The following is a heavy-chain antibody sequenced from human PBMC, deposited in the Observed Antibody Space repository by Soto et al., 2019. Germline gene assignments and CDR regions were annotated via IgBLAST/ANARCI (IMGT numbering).Heavy chain of an antibody. CDR2: IYYSGST. CDR1: GGSISSGGYY. J-gene: IGHJ6*02. V-gene: IGHV4-31*03. Sequence: QVQLQESGPGLVKPSQTLSLTCTVSGGSISSGGYYWSWIRQHPGKGLEWIGYIYYSGSTYYNPSLKSRVTISVDTSKIQFSLKLSSVTAADTAVYYCARTGYCSGGSCPRGAYGMDVWGQGTTVTVSS. D-gene: IGHD2-15*01. CDR3: ARTGYCSGGSCPRGAYGMDV.